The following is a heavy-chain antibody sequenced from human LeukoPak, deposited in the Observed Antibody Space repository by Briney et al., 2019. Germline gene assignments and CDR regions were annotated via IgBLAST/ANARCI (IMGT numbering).Heavy chain of an antibody. D-gene: IGHD2-15*01. CDR2: ISWNSGSI. Sequence: GRSLRLSCAASGFTFDDYAMHWVRQAPGKGLEWVSGISWNSGSIGYADSVKGRFTISRDNAKNSLYLQMNSLRAEDTALYYCARGHDSRRSGALDIWGQGTMVTVSS. J-gene: IGHJ3*02. CDR1: GFTFDDYA. V-gene: IGHV3-9*01. CDR3: ARGHDSRRSGALDI.